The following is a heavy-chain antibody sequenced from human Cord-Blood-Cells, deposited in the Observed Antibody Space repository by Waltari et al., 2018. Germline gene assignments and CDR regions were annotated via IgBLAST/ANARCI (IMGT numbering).Heavy chain of an antibody. V-gene: IGHV3-21*01. CDR2: ISSSSRYI. Sequence: EVQLVESGGGLVKPGGSLRLSCAASGFTFSSYSMNWVRQAPGKGLEWVSSISSSSRYIYYADSVKRRFTISRDHAKNSLYLQMNSLRAEDTAVYYCARRNFWSGYHAFDIWGQGTMVTVSS. D-gene: IGHD3-3*01. J-gene: IGHJ3*02. CDR3: ARRNFWSGYHAFDI. CDR1: GFTFSSYS.